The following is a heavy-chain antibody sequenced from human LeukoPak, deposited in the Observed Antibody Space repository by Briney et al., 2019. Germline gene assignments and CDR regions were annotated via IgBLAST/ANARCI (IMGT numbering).Heavy chain of an antibody. CDR3: ARGSQSLGYCSGGSCRAKIFDY. Sequence: SETLSLTCAVYGGSFSGYYWSWIRQPPGKGLEWIGEINHSGSTNYNPSLKSRVTISVDTSKNQFSLKLSSVTAAGTAVYYCARGSQSLGYCSGGSCRAKIFDYWGQGTLVTVSS. V-gene: IGHV4-34*01. D-gene: IGHD2-15*01. CDR1: GGSFSGYY. J-gene: IGHJ4*02. CDR2: INHSGST.